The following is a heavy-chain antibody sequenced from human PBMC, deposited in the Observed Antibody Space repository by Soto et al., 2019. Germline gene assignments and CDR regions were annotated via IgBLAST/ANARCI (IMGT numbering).Heavy chain of an antibody. J-gene: IGHJ4*02. V-gene: IGHV3-30*18. CDR2: ISYDGSNK. CDR3: AKVHLAQWLVGPFDY. D-gene: IGHD6-19*01. CDR1: GFTFSSYG. Sequence: PGGSLRLSCAASGFTFSSYGMHWVRQAPGKGLEWVAVISYDGSNKYYADSVKGRFTISRDNSKNTLYLQMNSLRAEDTAVYYCAKVHLAQWLVGPFDYWGQGTLVTVSS.